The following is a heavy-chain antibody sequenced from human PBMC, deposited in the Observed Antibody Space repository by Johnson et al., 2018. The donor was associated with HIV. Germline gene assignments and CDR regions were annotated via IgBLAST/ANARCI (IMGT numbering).Heavy chain of an antibody. CDR2: ISYDGSNK. D-gene: IGHD6-13*01. CDR3: ARVPWAAAGRRGGAFDI. J-gene: IGHJ3*02. Sequence: QVQLVESGGGVVQPGRSLRLSCAASGFTFSSYAMHWVRQAPGKGLEWVAVISYDGSNKYYADSVKGRFTISRDNSKNTLYLQMNSLRAEDTAVYYCARVPWAAAGRRGGAFDIWGQGTMVTVSS. CDR1: GFTFSSYA. V-gene: IGHV3-30*04.